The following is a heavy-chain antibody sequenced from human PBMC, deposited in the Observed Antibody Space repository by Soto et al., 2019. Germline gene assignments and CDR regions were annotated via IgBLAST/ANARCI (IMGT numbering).Heavy chain of an antibody. J-gene: IGHJ4*02. D-gene: IGHD6-25*01. CDR3: ARMWSGYNSH. CDR2: MSYSGST. V-gene: IGHV4-61*01. CDR1: GASVSSFPNY. Sequence: PSETLSLTCTVSGASVSSFPNYWNWIRQHPGKGLEWIGSMSYSGSTNYNRSLRSRVTISSDTSKNQFSLKLNSVTAADTAVYYCARMWSGYNSHWGQGTLGTVSS.